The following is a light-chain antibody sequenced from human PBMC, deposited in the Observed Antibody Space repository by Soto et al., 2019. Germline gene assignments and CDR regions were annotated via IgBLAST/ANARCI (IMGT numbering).Light chain of an antibody. CDR3: QQSYSTPPT. J-gene: IGKJ4*01. Sequence: DIQMTTSPSSLSASVGDRVTITCRASQSISSYLNWYQQKPGKAPKLLIYAASSLQSGVPSRFSGSGSGTDFTLTISSLQPEDFATYYCQQSYSTPPTFGGGTKVDIK. CDR1: QSISSY. CDR2: AAS. V-gene: IGKV1-39*01.